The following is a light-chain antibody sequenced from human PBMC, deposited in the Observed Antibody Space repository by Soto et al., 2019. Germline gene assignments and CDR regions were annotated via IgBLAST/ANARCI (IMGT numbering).Light chain of an antibody. CDR3: QQSYISPLS. J-gene: IGKJ4*01. CDR2: AAS. Sequence: DIQMTQTPSSLSASVGDRVTITCRASQSISTYLNWYRQKPGKAPEVLIYAASSLQSGAPSRFSGSGSGTDFSLTISSLQPEDSATYYCQQSYISPLSFGGGTKVEIK. V-gene: IGKV1-39*01. CDR1: QSISTY.